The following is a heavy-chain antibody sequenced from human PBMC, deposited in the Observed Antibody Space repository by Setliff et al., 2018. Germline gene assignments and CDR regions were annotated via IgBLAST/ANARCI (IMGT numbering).Heavy chain of an antibody. J-gene: IGHJ5*02. CDR2: INEDGSVT. CDR1: GFTFSRYW. Sequence: PGGSLRLSCVASGFTFSRYWMHWVRQVPGKGLVWVSRINEDGSVTNYADPVKGRFTVSRDNAKNTLYLQMNSLRVEDTAVYYCGRLRAPGSHGLDPWGQGTLVTVSS. V-gene: IGHV3-74*01. CDR3: GRLRAPGSHGLDP. D-gene: IGHD3-10*01.